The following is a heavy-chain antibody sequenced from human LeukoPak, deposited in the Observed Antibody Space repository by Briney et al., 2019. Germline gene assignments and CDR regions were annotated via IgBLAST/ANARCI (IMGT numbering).Heavy chain of an antibody. V-gene: IGHV4-59*01. Sequence: PSETLSLTCTVSGGSTTNNSWNWIRHPHGKGLEWIGYVFYSGSTNYNPSLKSRVTISVDTSKNQFSLKLTSVTAADTALYYCARDAVTYDAFDIWGQGTMVTVSS. CDR2: VFYSGST. D-gene: IGHD2-21*02. CDR1: GGSTTNNS. J-gene: IGHJ3*02. CDR3: ARDAVTYDAFDI.